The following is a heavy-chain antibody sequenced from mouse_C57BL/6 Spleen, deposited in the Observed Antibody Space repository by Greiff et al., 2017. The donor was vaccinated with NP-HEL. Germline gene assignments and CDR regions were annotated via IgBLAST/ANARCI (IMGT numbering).Heavy chain of an antibody. J-gene: IGHJ4*01. CDR2: IYPRSGNT. CDR3: ARHYYGSSLDYYAVDY. D-gene: IGHD1-1*01. CDR1: GYTFTSYG. V-gene: IGHV1-81*01. Sequence: VQLQQSGAELARPGASVKLSCKASGYTFTSYGISWVKQRTGQGLEWIGEIYPRSGNTYYNEKFKGKATLTADKSSSTAYMELRSLTSEDSAVYFCARHYYGSSLDYYAVDYWGQGTSVTVSS.